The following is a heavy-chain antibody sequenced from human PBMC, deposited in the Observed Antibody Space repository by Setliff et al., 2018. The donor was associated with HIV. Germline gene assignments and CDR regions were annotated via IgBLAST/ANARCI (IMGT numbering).Heavy chain of an antibody. CDR2: IYSSATT. J-gene: IGHJ6*03. CDR1: GGSVEILN. V-gene: IGHV4-59*02. Sequence: SETLSLTCSVSGGSVEILNLIWIRQRPGKGLECIGYIYSSATTNYNSALESRATISVDTSKNQFSLKLGSVTAADTAVYYCARGLVVVTDSDYDTNYYYYYYMDVWGKGTTVTVSS. D-gene: IGHD5-12*01. CDR3: ARGLVVVTDSDYDTNYYYYYYMDV.